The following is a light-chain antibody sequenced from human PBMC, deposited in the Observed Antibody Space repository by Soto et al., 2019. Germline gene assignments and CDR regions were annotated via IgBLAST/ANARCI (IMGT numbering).Light chain of an antibody. V-gene: IGLV2-11*01. CDR3: CSFAGSFV. J-gene: IGLJ1*01. Sequence: QSVLTQPGSVSGSPGQSVTISCTGTNSDVGGYNYVSWYQQHPGKAPKVMIYDVTKRPSGVPIRFSGSKSGNTASLTISGLQAEDEADYYCCSFAGSFVFGTGTKVTVL. CDR1: NSDVGGYNY. CDR2: DVT.